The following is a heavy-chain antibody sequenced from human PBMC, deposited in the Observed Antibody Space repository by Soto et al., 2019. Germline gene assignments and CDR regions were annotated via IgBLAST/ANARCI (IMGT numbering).Heavy chain of an antibody. CDR1: GVSFSSYA. CDR3: ATGGGDSYAPANLLIYFYRLDV. J-gene: IGHJ6*02. D-gene: IGHD2-21*02. Sequence: SVKVSCKASGVSFSSYAISWVRQAPGQGLEWMGGIIPFFGTANYAQKFQGRVTMTADESTSTAYMELRSLRSEDTAVYYCATGGGDSYAPANLLIYFYRLDVWGQGTPVTVSS. CDR2: IIPFFGTA. V-gene: IGHV1-69*13.